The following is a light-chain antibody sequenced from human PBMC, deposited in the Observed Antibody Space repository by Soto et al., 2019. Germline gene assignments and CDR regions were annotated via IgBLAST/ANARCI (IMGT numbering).Light chain of an antibody. CDR1: QSISRW. CDR2: KGS. CDR3: QQYKTDFS. Sequence: DIQMTQFPSTLSASVGDSVTISCRASQSISRWLAWYQQKPGKAPKLLIYKGSYLESGVPSRFSGSGSVTEFTLTIRSLQPDDYATYYRQQYKTDFSFGPGTKVVMK. V-gene: IGKV1-5*03. J-gene: IGKJ3*01.